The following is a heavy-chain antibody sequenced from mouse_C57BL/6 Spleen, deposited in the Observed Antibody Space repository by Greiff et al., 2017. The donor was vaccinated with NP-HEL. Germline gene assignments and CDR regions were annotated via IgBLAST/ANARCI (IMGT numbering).Heavy chain of an antibody. CDR1: GFTFSSYA. Sequence: VQLKESGGGLVKPGGSLKLSCAASGFTFSSYAMSWVRQTPEKRLEWVATISDGGSYTYYPDNVKGRFTISRDNAKNNLYLQMSHLKSEDTAMYYCARDGATTVVAFDYWGQGTTLTVSS. V-gene: IGHV5-4*01. CDR3: ARDGATTVVAFDY. CDR2: ISDGGSYT. J-gene: IGHJ2*01. D-gene: IGHD1-1*01.